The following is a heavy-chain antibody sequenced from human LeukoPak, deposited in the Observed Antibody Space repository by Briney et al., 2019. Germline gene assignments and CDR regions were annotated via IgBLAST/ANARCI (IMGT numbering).Heavy chain of an antibody. V-gene: IGHV3-23*01. J-gene: IGHJ4*02. CDR2: ISGSGGST. D-gene: IGHD5-12*01. CDR1: GFTFSTYA. Sequence: GGSLRLSCAASGFTFSTYAMSWVRQAPGKGLEWVSTISGSGGSTSYADSVKGRFTISRDNSKNTLYLQMNSLRGEDTALYYCAQVSVATTWGYFDYWGQGSLVTVSS. CDR3: AQVSVATTWGYFDY.